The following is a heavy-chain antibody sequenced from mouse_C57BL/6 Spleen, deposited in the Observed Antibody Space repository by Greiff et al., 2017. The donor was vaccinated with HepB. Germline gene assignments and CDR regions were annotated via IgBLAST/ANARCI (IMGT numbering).Heavy chain of an antibody. CDR2: IDPSDSET. Sequence: QVQLQQPGAELVRPGSSVKLSCKASGYTFTSYWMHWVKQRPIQGLEWIGNIDPSDSETHYNQKFKDKATLTVDNSSSTAYMQLSSLTSEDSAVYYCARGTYYGSSGGYAMDYWGQGPSVTVSS. CDR1: GYTFTSYW. D-gene: IGHD1-1*01. V-gene: IGHV1-52*01. CDR3: ARGTYYGSSGGYAMDY. J-gene: IGHJ4*01.